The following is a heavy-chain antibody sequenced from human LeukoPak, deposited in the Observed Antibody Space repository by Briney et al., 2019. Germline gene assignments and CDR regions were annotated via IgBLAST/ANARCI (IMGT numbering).Heavy chain of an antibody. Sequence: GGSLRLSCAASGFTFSSYEMNWVRQAPGKGLEWVSVIYSGGTTYYADSVKGRFTISRDNSKNTLHLQMNSLRAEDTAVYYCARGGYDSSGYYFDYWGQGTLVTVSS. V-gene: IGHV3-53*01. CDR1: GFTFSSYE. CDR3: ARGGYDSSGYYFDY. CDR2: IYSGGTT. D-gene: IGHD3-22*01. J-gene: IGHJ4*02.